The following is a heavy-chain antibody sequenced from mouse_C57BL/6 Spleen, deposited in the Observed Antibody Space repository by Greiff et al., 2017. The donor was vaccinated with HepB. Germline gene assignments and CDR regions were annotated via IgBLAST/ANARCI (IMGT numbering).Heavy chain of an antibody. Sequence: EVQLQQSGPVLVKPGASVKMSCKASGYTFTDYYMNWVKQSHGKSLEWIGVINPYNGGTSYNQKFKGKATLTVDKSSSTAYMELNSLTSEDFAVYYCARYATGDYWGQVTTLTVSS. D-gene: IGHD6-5*01. J-gene: IGHJ2*01. CDR2: INPYNGGT. CDR1: GYTFTDYY. V-gene: IGHV1-19*01. CDR3: ARYATGDY.